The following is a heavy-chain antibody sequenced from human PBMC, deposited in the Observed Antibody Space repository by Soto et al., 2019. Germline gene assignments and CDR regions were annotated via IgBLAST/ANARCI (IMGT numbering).Heavy chain of an antibody. CDR1: GGSISSYY. D-gene: IGHD4-17*01. CDR2: IYYSGST. V-gene: IGHV4-59*01. J-gene: IGHJ3*02. Sequence: QVQLQESGPGLVKPSETLSLTCTVSGGSISSYYWSWIRQPPGKGLEWIGYIYYSGSTNYNPSLKRRVTISVDTSKNQFSLKLSSVTAADTAVYSCARAPDYGDYVGGDAFDIWGQGTMVTVSS. CDR3: ARAPDYGDYVGGDAFDI.